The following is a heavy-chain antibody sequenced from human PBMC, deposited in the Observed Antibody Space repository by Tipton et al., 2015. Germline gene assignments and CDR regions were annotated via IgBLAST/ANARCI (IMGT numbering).Heavy chain of an antibody. D-gene: IGHD4-17*01. Sequence: QLVQSGAEVKKPGESLTISCKTSGYRFTKSWIGWVRQMPGKGLEWMGIIYPDDSDSTYSPSFRGLVTFSVDKSITTAYLQWSSLEASDTAMYYCARLRKGDGDYAIDYWGQGTLVTVSS. CDR1: GYRFTKSW. CDR3: ARLRKGDGDYAIDY. V-gene: IGHV5-51*01. CDR2: IYPDDSDS. J-gene: IGHJ4*02.